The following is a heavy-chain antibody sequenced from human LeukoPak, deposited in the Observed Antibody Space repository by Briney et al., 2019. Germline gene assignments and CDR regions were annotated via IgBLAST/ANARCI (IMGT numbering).Heavy chain of an antibody. D-gene: IGHD1-1*01. CDR1: GGSISSYY. V-gene: IGHV4-59*08. Sequence: SETLSLNCNVSGGSISSYYWSWIRQPPGKGLEWNWSIYFSGSTNYNPFPKSRVTISVNTSKNQFSLKLSSVTAADTAVYYCARAAYYWNGWFDPWGQGTLVTVSS. CDR3: ARAAYYWNGWFDP. CDR2: IYFSGST. J-gene: IGHJ5*02.